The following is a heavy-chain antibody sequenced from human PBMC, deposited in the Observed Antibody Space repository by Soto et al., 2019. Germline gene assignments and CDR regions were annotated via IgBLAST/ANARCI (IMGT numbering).Heavy chain of an antibody. CDR2: INPNSGGT. D-gene: IGHD4-17*01. Sequence: QVQLVQSGAEVKKPGASVKVSCKASGYTFTGYYMHWVRQAPGQGLEWMGWINPNSGGTNYAQKFQGWVTMTRDTSISTAYMDRSRLRSDDTAVYYCAREPPAVRCYGAPRVGMDVWGQGTTVTVSS. J-gene: IGHJ6*02. CDR1: GYTFTGYY. V-gene: IGHV1-2*04. CDR3: AREPPAVRCYGAPRVGMDV.